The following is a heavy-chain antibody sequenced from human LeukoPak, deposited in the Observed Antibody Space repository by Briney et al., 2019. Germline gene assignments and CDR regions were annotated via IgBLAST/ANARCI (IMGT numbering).Heavy chain of an antibody. CDR1: GFTFDDYA. J-gene: IGHJ4*01. Sequence: GGSLRLSCAASGFTFDDYAMHWVRQAPGKGLEWVSGISWNSGSIGYADSVKGRFTISRDNAKNSLHLQMNSLRAEDTALYYCATYGSGSGTFFDSWGQGTLVTVSS. CDR3: ATYGSGSGTFFDS. D-gene: IGHD3-10*01. V-gene: IGHV3-9*01. CDR2: ISWNSGSI.